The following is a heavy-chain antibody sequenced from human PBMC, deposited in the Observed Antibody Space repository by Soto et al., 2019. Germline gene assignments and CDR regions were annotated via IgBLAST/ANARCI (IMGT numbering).Heavy chain of an antibody. J-gene: IGHJ6*02. CDR1: GFTFSSYS. CDR3: ARAPAPYGLDV. CDR2: ISSSSSFK. V-gene: IGHV3-21*02. Sequence: EVQLVESGRGLVKPGGSLRLSCAASGFTFSSYSMNWVHQAPGKGLEWVSGISSSSSFKSYADSLKGRFTISRDNAKNSLYLQMSSLRAEDTAVYYCARAPAPYGLDVWGQGTTVTVSS.